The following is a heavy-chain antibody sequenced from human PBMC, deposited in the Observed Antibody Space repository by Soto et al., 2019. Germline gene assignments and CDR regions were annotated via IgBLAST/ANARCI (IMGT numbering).Heavy chain of an antibody. V-gene: IGHV4-59*01. CDR2: IYYSGST. Sequence: SETLSLTCTVSGGSISSYYWSWIRQPPGKGLEWIGYIYYSGSTNYNPSLKSRVTISVDTSKNQFSLKLSSVTAADTAVYYCASWFNPRGYSGYDDPFFPIMDVWGQGSTVTVSS. J-gene: IGHJ6*02. D-gene: IGHD5-12*01. CDR1: GGSISSYY. CDR3: ASWFNPRGYSGYDDPFFPIMDV.